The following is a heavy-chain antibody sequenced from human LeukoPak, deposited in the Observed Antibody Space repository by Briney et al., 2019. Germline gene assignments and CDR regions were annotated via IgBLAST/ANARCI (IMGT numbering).Heavy chain of an antibody. V-gene: IGHV1-69*13. Sequence: ASVKVSCKASGGTFSSYVINWVRQAPGQGLEWMGDIIPLFERTNYAKKFQGRLTITAGESTTTGFMELSSLRSEDTAVYYCARDLYSIQHWGQGTLVTVSS. D-gene: IGHD2-21*01. CDR3: ARDLYSIQH. CDR1: GGTFSSYV. J-gene: IGHJ1*01. CDR2: IIPLFERT.